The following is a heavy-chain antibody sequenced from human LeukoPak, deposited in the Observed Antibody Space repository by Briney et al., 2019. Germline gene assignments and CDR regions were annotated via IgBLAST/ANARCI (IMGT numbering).Heavy chain of an antibody. V-gene: IGHV1-2*02. D-gene: IGHD2-21*01. CDR2: INPNSGGT. J-gene: IGHJ4*02. Sequence: ASVKVSCKASGYTFIGYYMHWVRQAPGQGLEWMGWINPNSGGTNYAQKFQGRVTMTRDTSISTAYMELSRLRSDDTAVYYCARPQGPHIVVIGGEFDYWGQGTLVTVSS. CDR3: ARPQGPHIVVIGGEFDY. CDR1: GYTFIGYY.